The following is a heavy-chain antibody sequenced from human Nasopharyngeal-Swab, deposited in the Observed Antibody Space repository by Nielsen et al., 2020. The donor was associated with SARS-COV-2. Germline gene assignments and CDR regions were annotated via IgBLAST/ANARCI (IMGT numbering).Heavy chain of an antibody. CDR2: IRAGAGST. V-gene: IGHV3-23*01. CDR1: GFTLSSYG. Sequence: GGSLRLSCAASGFTLSSYGMSWVRQAPGKGLEWVSAIRAGAGSTYYADSVKGRFTISRDNSKNTLYLQMNSLRAEDTAVYYCARVAAGGFDWYSRYYGMDVWGQGTTVTVSS. J-gene: IGHJ6*02. D-gene: IGHD3-9*01. CDR3: ARVAAGGFDWYSRYYGMDV.